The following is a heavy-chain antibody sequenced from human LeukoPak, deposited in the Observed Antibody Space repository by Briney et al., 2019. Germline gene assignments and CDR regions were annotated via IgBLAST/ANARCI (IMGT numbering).Heavy chain of an antibody. CDR2: IYPGDSDT. V-gene: IGHV5-51*01. D-gene: IGHD5-18*01. Sequence: NRGESLKISCQGSGSIFTSYWIGWVRQLPGKGLEWMGIIYPGDSDTRYSPSFQGQVTISADKSISTAYLQWSSLKASDTAMYYCARSTRGYSYGIFDPWGQGTLVTVSS. J-gene: IGHJ5*02. CDR3: ARSTRGYSYGIFDP. CDR1: GSIFTSYW.